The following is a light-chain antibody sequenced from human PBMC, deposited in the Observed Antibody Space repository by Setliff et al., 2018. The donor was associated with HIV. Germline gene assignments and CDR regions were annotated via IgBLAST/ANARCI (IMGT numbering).Light chain of an antibody. CDR1: SSDIGLYNL. V-gene: IGLV2-23*01. CDR2: QAT. J-gene: IGLJ1*01. CDR3: CSNTGSNTYV. Sequence: QSALTQPASVSGSPGQSITISCTGTSSDIGLYNLVSWYQQYPGKAPKLIIYQATNRPSGVSNRFSGSKSGNTASLTISGLQAEDEADYYCCSNTGSNTYVFGSGTKVTVL.